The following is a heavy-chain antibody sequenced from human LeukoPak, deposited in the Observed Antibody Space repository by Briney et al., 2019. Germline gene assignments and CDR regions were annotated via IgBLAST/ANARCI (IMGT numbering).Heavy chain of an antibody. J-gene: IGHJ4*02. D-gene: IGHD1-7*01. CDR1: GGTFSSYA. CDR3: ARDSLMRYNWNYVAEFDY. CDR2: IIPIFGIA. V-gene: IGHV1-69*04. Sequence: SVKVSCKASGGTFSSYAISWVRQALGQGLEWMGRIIPIFGIANYAQKFQGRVTITADKSTSTAYMELSSLRSEDTAVYYCARDSLMRYNWNYVAEFDYWGQGTLVTVSS.